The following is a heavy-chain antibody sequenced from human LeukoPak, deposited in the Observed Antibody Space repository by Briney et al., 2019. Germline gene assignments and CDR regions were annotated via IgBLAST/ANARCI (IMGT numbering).Heavy chain of an antibody. CDR3: ARDFKAPATVGDYGDY. CDR1: GFTFSSYS. J-gene: IGHJ4*02. V-gene: IGHV3-48*04. CDR2: ISSSSSTI. D-gene: IGHD4-23*01. Sequence: GGSLRLSCAASGFTFSSYSMNWVRQAPGKGLEWVSYISSSSSTIYYADSVKGRFTISRDNAKNSLYLQMNSLRAEDTAVYYCARDFKAPATVGDYGDYWGQGTLVTVSS.